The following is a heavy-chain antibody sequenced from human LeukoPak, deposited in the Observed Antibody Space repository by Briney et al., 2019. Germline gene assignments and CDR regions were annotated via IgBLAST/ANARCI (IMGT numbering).Heavy chain of an antibody. CDR1: GFTFRNHG. CDR2: ISPRSETK. J-gene: IGHJ5*02. D-gene: IGHD2-8*01. Sequence: PGGSLRLSCVASGFTFRNHGMIWVRQAPGKGLEWLSYISPRSETKNYADSVKDRFTISRDDAENSVYLHMNSLRAEDTAVYYCASVEGRTVNTMYYDLWGQGTLVTVSS. V-gene: IGHV3-48*04. CDR3: ASVEGRTVNTMYYDL.